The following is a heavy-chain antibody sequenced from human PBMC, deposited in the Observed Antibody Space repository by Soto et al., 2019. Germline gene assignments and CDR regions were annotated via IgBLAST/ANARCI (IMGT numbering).Heavy chain of an antibody. CDR2: IYYSGST. Sequence: DTLSHTCPVSGGSITSYSWSWIRQPPGKGLQWIGYIYYSGSTNYNPSLKSRVTISVDTSKNQFSLKLSSVTAADTAVYYCARDTLYYDSSGYLNWFDPWGQGTLVTVS. CDR1: GGSITSYS. J-gene: IGHJ5*02. CDR3: ARDTLYYDSSGYLNWFDP. V-gene: IGHV4-59*01. D-gene: IGHD3-22*01.